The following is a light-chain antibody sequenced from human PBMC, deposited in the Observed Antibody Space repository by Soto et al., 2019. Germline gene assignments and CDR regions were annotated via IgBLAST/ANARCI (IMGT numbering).Light chain of an antibody. Sequence: ENVLTQSPGTLSLSPGESATLSCRASQDVFSNFFAWYQQKPGQAPRLLIHGASNRATGIPDRFSGSGSGTDFPITISRLEPEDFAVYYCQQYGSSPFTFGPGTKVDIK. J-gene: IGKJ3*01. CDR2: GAS. CDR3: QQYGSSPFT. V-gene: IGKV3-20*01. CDR1: QDVFSNF.